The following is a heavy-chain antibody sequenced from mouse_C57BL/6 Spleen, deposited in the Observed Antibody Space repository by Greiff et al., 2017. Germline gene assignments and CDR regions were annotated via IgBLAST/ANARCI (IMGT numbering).Heavy chain of an antibody. CDR3: AREDSYYVGD. CDR1: GFTFSSYA. D-gene: IGHD2-12*01. V-gene: IGHV5-4*01. Sequence: EVKLMESGGGLVKPGGSLKLSCAASGFTFSSYAMSWVCQTPEKRLEWVATISDGGSYTYYPDNVKGRFTISRDNARNTLCLQMSHLKAEDTAMYYCAREDSYYVGDRGQSTTLTVSS. J-gene: IGHJ2*01. CDR2: ISDGGSYT.